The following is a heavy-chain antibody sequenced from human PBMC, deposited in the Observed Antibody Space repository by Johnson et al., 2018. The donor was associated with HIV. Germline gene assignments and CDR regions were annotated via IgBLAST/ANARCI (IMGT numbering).Heavy chain of an antibody. CDR3: ARGKLPAALRRGDAFYI. CDR1: GFTFDDYD. Sequence: VQLVESGGNVVRPGGSLILSCAASGFTFDDYDISWVRQAPGKGLEWVSGINWNGGSTGYADSVKGRFTISRDTAKNSLYLQMNSLRAEDTALYYCARGKLPAALRRGDAFYIWGQGTMVTVSS. V-gene: IGHV3-20*04. J-gene: IGHJ3*02. CDR2: INWNGGST. D-gene: IGHD2-2*01.